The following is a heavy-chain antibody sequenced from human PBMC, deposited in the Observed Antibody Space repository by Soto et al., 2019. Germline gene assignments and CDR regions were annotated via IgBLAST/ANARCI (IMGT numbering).Heavy chain of an antibody. J-gene: IGHJ5*02. CDR3: AKHAEYQLVSWFDP. CDR2: ISAGGGNT. V-gene: IGHV3-23*01. D-gene: IGHD2-2*01. CDR1: GFSFSTYA. Sequence: EVQLLESGGGLVQPGGSLRLSCAVSGFSFSTYAMSWVRQAPGKGLAWVSGISAGGGNTYYADSVRGRFTISRDNSKDTMYLQITSLRAEDTAFYYCAKHAEYQLVSWFDPWGQGTLVTASS.